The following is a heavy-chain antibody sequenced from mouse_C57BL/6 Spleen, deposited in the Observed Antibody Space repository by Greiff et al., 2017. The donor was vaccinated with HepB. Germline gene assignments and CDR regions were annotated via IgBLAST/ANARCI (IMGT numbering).Heavy chain of an antibody. CDR3: ARSKAYYYGSSHEDYAMDY. CDR1: GFSLSTSGMG. D-gene: IGHD1-1*01. Sequence: QVTLKESGPGILQSSQTLSLTCSFSGFSLSTSGMGVSWIRQPSGKGLEWLAHIYWDDDKRYNPSLKSRLTISKDTSRNQVFLKITSVDTADTATYYCARSKAYYYGSSHEDYAMDYWGQGTSVTVSS. CDR2: IYWDDDK. V-gene: IGHV8-12*01. J-gene: IGHJ4*01.